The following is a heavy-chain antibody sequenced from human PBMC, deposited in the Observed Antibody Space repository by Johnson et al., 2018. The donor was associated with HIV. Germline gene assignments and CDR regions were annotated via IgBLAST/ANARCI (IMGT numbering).Heavy chain of an antibody. D-gene: IGHD4-11*01. CDR1: GFTFSSYG. Sequence: QVQLVESGGGVVQPGGSLRLSCAASGFTFSSYGMHWVRQAPGKGLEWVGRIKQDGSEKYYVDSVKGRFTISRDNSKNTLYVQMNSLRAEDTAVYYCAKDTYSHRLTVTESGFDIWGQGTMVTVSS. V-gene: IGHV3-30*02. J-gene: IGHJ3*02. CDR2: IKQDGSEK. CDR3: AKDTYSHRLTVTESGFDI.